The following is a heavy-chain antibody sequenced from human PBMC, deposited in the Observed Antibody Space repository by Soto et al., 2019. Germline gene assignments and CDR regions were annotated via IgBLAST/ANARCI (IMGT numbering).Heavy chain of an antibody. D-gene: IGHD6-6*01. J-gene: IGHJ6*02. CDR2: ISPIFGTA. V-gene: IGHV1-69*01. CDR3: ARAVELVRYYGMDV. Sequence: QVQLVQSGAEVKKPGSSVKVSCKASGGTFSSYAISWVRQAPGQGLEWMGGISPIFGTANYAQKFQGRVTITADESTSTAYMELSSLRSEDTAVYYCARAVELVRYYGMDVWGQGTTVTVS. CDR1: GGTFSSYA.